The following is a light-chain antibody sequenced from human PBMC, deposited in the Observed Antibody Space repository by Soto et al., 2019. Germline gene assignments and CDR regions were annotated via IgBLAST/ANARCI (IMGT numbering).Light chain of an antibody. CDR2: DAS. CDR1: PSVSSS. Sequence: EIVLTQSPATLSLSPGARASLSFRASPSVSSSLAWYQHTPGLAPRLLIYDASNRATGIPARFSGSGSGTDFTMTINSLEPEDFAVYYCQQRSNWPLTFGGGTKVEIK. J-gene: IGKJ4*01. CDR3: QQRSNWPLT. V-gene: IGKV3-11*01.